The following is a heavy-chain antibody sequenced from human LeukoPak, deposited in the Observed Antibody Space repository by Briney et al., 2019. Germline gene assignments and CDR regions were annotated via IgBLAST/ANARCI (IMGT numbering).Heavy chain of an antibody. V-gene: IGHV3-48*04. D-gene: IGHD5-18*01. CDR1: GFTFSSYS. CDR3: ARGGAYTYGYY. CDR2: ISSSSSTI. Sequence: LAGGSLRLSCAAPGFTFSSYSMNWVRQAPGKGLEWVSYISSSSSTIYYADSVKGRFTISRDNAKNSLYLQMNSLRAEDTAVYYCARGGAYTYGYYWGQGTLVTVSS. J-gene: IGHJ4*02.